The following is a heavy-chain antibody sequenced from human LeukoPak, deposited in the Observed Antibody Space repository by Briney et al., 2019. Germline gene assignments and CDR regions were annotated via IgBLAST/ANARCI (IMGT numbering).Heavy chain of an antibody. V-gene: IGHV1-18*01. CDR1: GYTFTSYG. CDR2: ISAYNGNT. CDR3: ARIPGRLRADYYYYYMDV. Sequence: ASVKVSCKASGYTFTSYGISWVRQAPGQGLERMGWISAYNGNTNYAQKLQGRVTMTTDTSTSTAYMERRSLRSDDTAVYYCARIPGRLRADYYYYYMDVWGKGTTVTVSS. D-gene: IGHD5-12*01. J-gene: IGHJ6*03.